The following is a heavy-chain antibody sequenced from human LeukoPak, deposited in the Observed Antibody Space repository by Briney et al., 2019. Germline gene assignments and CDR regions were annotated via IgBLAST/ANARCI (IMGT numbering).Heavy chain of an antibody. D-gene: IGHD3-22*01. CDR3: ARESSHYYDSSGYYPTDY. CDR2: INHSGST. CDR1: GGSFSGYY. J-gene: IGHJ4*02. Sequence: SETLSLTCAVYGGSFSGYYWSWIRQPPGKGLEWIGEINHSGSTNYNPSLKSRVTISVDTSKNQFSLKLSSVTAADTAVYYCARESSHYYDSSGYYPTDYWGQGTLVTVSS. V-gene: IGHV4-34*01.